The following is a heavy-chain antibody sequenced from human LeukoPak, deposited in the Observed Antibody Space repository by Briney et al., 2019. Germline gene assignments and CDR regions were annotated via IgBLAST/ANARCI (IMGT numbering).Heavy chain of an antibody. CDR1: GGSINNYY. D-gene: IGHD3-10*01. V-gene: IGHV4-4*07. CDR3: ARHELMRVRGVRGAFDI. Sequence: SSETLSLTCTVSGGSINNYYWSWIRQPAGKGLEWIGRIYTRGSTNYNPSLKSRVTMSVDTSKNQFSLKLSSVTAADTAVYYCARHELMRVRGVRGAFDIWGQGTMVTVSS. J-gene: IGHJ3*02. CDR2: IYTRGST.